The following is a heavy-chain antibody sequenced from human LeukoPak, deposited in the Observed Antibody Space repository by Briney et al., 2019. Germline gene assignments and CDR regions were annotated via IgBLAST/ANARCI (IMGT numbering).Heavy chain of an antibody. J-gene: IGHJ4*02. V-gene: IGHV1-69*05. CDR3: ARRLSMVVADDY. CDR2: IIPIFGTA. Sequence: ASVKVSCKASGGTFSSYAISWVRQAPGQGLEWMGGIIPIFGTANYAQKFQGRVTITTDESTSTAYMELSSLRSEDTAVYYCARRLSMVVADDYWGQGTLVTVSS. CDR1: GGTFSSYA. D-gene: IGHD2-15*01.